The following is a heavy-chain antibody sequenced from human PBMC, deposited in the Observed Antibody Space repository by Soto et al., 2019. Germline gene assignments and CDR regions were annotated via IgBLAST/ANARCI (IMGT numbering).Heavy chain of an antibody. V-gene: IGHV1-18*01. CDR1: GYTYTGYG. CDR3: ARDARGYSYGPFNWFDP. CDR2: ISAYNGNT. J-gene: IGHJ5*02. Sequence: ASVTVYFKASGYTYTGYGVTWVRQAPRQGLEWMGWISAYNGNTNYAQKLQGRVTMTTDTSTSTAYMELRSLRSDDTAVYYCARDARGYSYGPFNWFDPWGQGTLVTVSS. D-gene: IGHD5-18*01.